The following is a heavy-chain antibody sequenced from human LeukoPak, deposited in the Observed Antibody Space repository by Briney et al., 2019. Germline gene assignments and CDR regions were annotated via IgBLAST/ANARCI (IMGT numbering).Heavy chain of an antibody. CDR1: VYPFSAYY. V-gene: IGHV1-2*02. CDR3: ASDFRGNYFDP. Sequence: ASVKVSCKSSVYPFSAYYMHWLRQAPGQGVDWMGWINSHLGDTSYAQKFQGRVTMIRDTSISTAYMELSRLTSDDTAMYYCASDFRGNYFDPWGQGTMVTVSS. CDR2: INSHLGDT. J-gene: IGHJ5*02.